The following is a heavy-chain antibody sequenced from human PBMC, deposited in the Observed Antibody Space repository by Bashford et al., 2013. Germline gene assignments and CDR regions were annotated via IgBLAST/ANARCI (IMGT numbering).Heavy chain of an antibody. V-gene: IGHV1-46*01. J-gene: IGHJ6*02. CDR1: GYTFTNFF. CDR3: ARDHGSMVDDYYGLDV. D-gene: IGHD4/OR15-4a*01. CDR2: IYPSGGST. Sequence: ASVKVSCEASGYTFTNFFMHWVRQAPGQGLEWMGMIYPSGGSTGYAPKFQGRVTMTRDTSTNTVYMELNNLSSEDSAVYYCARDHGSMVDDYYGLDVWGQGTTVTVSS.